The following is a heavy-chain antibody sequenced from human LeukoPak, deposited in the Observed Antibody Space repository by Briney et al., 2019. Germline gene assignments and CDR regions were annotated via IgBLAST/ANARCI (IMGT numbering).Heavy chain of an antibody. CDR3: ARDPLKGFDY. CDR1: GDSIASYY. V-gene: IGHV4-4*07. Sequence: SETLSLTCTVSGDSIASYYWSWIRQPAGKGLEWIGRINISGNTNYNPSLKSRVTTSLDTSKNQISLKLSAVTAADTAVYYCARDPLKGFDYWGQGMLVTVSS. CDR2: INISGNT. J-gene: IGHJ4*02.